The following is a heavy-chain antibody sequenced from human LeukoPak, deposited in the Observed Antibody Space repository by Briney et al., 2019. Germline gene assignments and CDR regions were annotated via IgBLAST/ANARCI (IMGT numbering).Heavy chain of an antibody. CDR3: AKVAYSSGWYGGLDY. Sequence: GGSLRLSCAASGFTFSSYAMSWVRQAPGKGLEWVSAISGSGGSTYYADSVKGRFTISRDSSKNTLYLQMNSLRAEDTAVYYCAKVAYSSGWYGGLDYWGQGTLVTVSS. D-gene: IGHD6-19*01. CDR2: ISGSGGST. CDR1: GFTFSSYA. J-gene: IGHJ4*02. V-gene: IGHV3-23*01.